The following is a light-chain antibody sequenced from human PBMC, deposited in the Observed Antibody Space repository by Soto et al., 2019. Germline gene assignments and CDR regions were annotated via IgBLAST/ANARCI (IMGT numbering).Light chain of an antibody. CDR1: SRDIGGYNY. CDR2: GVS. CDR3: SSYKTSSTVVV. J-gene: IGLJ2*01. V-gene: IGLV2-14*01. Sequence: QSALTQPASVSGSPGQSITISCTGTSRDIGGYNYVSWYQQYPGKAPKLIIFGVSDRPSGVSNRFSGSKSGTTASLTISGLQAEDEADYYCSSYKTSSTVVVFGGGTKLTVL.